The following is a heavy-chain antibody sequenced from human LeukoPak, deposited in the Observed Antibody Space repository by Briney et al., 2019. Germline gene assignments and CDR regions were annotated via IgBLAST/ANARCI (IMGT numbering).Heavy chain of an antibody. V-gene: IGHV3-21*01. J-gene: IGHJ4*02. D-gene: IGHD6-13*01. Sequence: GGSLRLSCAASGFTFNSYSMNWVRQAPGKGLEWVSSISSSSSYIYYADSVKGRSTISRDNAKNSLYLQMNSLRAEDTAVYYCARDAIAAAGTVDYWGQGTLVTVSS. CDR2: ISSSSSYI. CDR3: ARDAIAAAGTVDY. CDR1: GFTFNSYS.